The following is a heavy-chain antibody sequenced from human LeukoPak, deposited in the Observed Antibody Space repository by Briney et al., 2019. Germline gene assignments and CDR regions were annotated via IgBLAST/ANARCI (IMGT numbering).Heavy chain of an antibody. V-gene: IGHV3-30-3*01. CDR2: ISYDGSKK. Sequence: GGSLRLSCAASGFTFSSYALHWVRQAPGKGLEWVAVISYDGSKKYYADSVKGRFTVSRDSSKNALYLQMNTLRAEDTAVYYCARSGGPGLFDYWGQGTLVTVSS. CDR1: GFTFSSYA. J-gene: IGHJ4*02. D-gene: IGHD4-23*01. CDR3: ARSGGPGLFDY.